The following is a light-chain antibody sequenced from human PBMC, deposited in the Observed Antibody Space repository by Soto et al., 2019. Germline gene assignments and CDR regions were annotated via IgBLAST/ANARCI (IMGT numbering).Light chain of an antibody. CDR2: GNS. CDR3: QSYDRSLTCVV. J-gene: IGLJ2*01. V-gene: IGLV1-40*01. Sequence: QSVLTQPPSVSGAPGQRVTISCTGSTSNIGAGHGVPPYQHLPGTAPKLLMYGNSIRPSGVPDRFSGSKSGTSASLAITGLQAEDEADYYCQSYDRSLTCVVFGGGTKVTVL. CDR1: TSNIGAGHG.